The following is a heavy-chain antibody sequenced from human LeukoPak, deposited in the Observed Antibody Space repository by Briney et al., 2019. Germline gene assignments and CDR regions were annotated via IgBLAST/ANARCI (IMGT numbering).Heavy chain of an antibody. CDR1: GFTFSSYG. CDR2: IYSGDTT. Sequence: GGSLRLSCAASGFTFSSYGMSWVRQAPGKGLEWVSVIYSGDTTDYAESVKGRFTISRDNSKNTLYLQMNSLRAEDTAVYYCARSFGYPPFDYWGQGTLVTVSS. J-gene: IGHJ4*02. D-gene: IGHD5-18*01. CDR3: ARSFGYPPFDY. V-gene: IGHV3-53*01.